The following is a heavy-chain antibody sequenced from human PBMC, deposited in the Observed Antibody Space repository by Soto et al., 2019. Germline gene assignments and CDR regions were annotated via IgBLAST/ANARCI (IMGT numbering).Heavy chain of an antibody. J-gene: IGHJ4*02. V-gene: IGHV4-39*01. CDR1: GGSISSSSYY. Sequence: SETLSLTCTVSGGSISSSSYYWGWIRQPPGKGLEWIGNIYYSGITYDNPSLKSRVTMSVDTSKNQFSLKLSSVTAADTAVYYCVRQDSRGYDSDARFAYWGQGTLVTVSS. D-gene: IGHD6-25*01. CDR2: IYYSGIT. CDR3: VRQDSRGYDSDARFAY.